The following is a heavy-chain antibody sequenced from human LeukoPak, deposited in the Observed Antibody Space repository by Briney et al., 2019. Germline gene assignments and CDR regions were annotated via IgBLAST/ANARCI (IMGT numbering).Heavy chain of an antibody. V-gene: IGHV3-30*04. J-gene: IGHJ4*02. CDR3: ARDLGGQQLVEDCFDY. Sequence: AGRSLRLSCAASGFTFSSYAMHWVRQAPGKGLEWVAVISYDGSNKYYADSVKGRFTIARDNSKNTLYLQMNSLRAEDTAVYYCARDLGGQQLVEDCFDYWGQGTLVTVSS. CDR1: GFTFSSYA. D-gene: IGHD6-13*01. CDR2: ISYDGSNK.